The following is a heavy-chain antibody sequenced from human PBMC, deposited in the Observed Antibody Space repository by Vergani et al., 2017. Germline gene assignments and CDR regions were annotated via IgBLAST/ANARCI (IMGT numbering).Heavy chain of an antibody. V-gene: IGHV3-23*01. CDR3: AKWRSMIVVVDDAVDI. J-gene: IGHJ3*02. D-gene: IGHD3-22*01. CDR1: GFTFSSYA. Sequence: EVQLLESGGGLVQPGGSLRLSCAASGFTFSSYAMSWVRQAPGKGLEWVSAISGSGGSTYYADSVKGRFTISRDNSKNTLYLQMNSLRAEDTAVYYCAKWRSMIVVVDDAVDIWGQGTMVTVSS. CDR2: ISGSGGST.